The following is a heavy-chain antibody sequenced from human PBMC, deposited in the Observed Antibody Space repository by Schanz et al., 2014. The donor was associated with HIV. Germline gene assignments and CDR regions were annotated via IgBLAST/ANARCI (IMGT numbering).Heavy chain of an antibody. CDR3: ARDRPVIVGATRADGGTDFDY. Sequence: QVQLVQSGTEVAQPGASVKVSCKASGYTFSRSAISWVRQAPGQGLEWMGWISAYNGNTNYAQNLQGRVTMTTDTFTSTAYMELRSLRSDDTAVYYCARDRPVIVGATRADGGTDFDYWGQGTLVTVSS. J-gene: IGHJ4*02. V-gene: IGHV1-18*01. D-gene: IGHD1-26*01. CDR1: GYTFSRSA. CDR2: ISAYNGNT.